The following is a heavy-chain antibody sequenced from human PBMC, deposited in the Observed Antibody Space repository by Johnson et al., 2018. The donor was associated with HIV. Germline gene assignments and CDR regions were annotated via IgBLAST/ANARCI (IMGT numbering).Heavy chain of an antibody. J-gene: IGHJ3*02. Sequence: VQLVESGGGVVQPGGSLRLSCAASGFTFSSYGMHWVRQAPGKGLEWVAFIRYDGSNKYYADSVKGRFTISRDNSKNTLYLQMNSLRAEDTAVYYCAKDWSRTVGATLGPGALDIWGQGTMVTVSS. CDR2: IRYDGSNK. CDR1: GFTFSSYG. V-gene: IGHV3-30*02. CDR3: AKDWSRTVGATLGPGALDI. D-gene: IGHD1-26*01.